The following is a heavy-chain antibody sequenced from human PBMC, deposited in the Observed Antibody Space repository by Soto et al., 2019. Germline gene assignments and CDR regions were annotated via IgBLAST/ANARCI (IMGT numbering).Heavy chain of an antibody. CDR3: AKDLLMITFGGVIAHFDC. D-gene: IGHD3-16*02. Sequence: PGWSLRLSWAASRFTFSYYAMSWVRQSPGKGLEWVSGISGGGDSTYYADSVKGRFTISRDNSKNTLYLQMNSLTAEDTAVYYCAKDLLMITFGGVIAHFDCWGQGTLVTVSS. CDR1: RFTFSYYA. J-gene: IGHJ4*02. V-gene: IGHV3-23*01. CDR2: ISGGGDST.